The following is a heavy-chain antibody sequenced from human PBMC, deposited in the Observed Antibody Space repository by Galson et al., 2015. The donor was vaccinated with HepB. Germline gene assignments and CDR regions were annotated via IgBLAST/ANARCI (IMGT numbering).Heavy chain of an antibody. J-gene: IGHJ3*02. Sequence: QSGAEVKKPGESLKISCKGSGYSFTSYWIGWVRQMPGKGLEWMGIIYPGDSDTRYSPSFQGQVTVSADKSISTAYLQWSSLKASDTAMYYCARPHYGSGSYYHDAFDIWGQGTMVTVSS. CDR2: IYPGDSDT. D-gene: IGHD3-10*01. CDR3: ARPHYGSGSYYHDAFDI. CDR1: GYSFTSYW. V-gene: IGHV5-51*01.